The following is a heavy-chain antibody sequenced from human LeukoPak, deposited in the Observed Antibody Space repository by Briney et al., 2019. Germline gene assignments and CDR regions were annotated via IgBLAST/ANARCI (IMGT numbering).Heavy chain of an antibody. J-gene: IGHJ4*02. V-gene: IGHV3-23*01. Sequence: GGSLRPSCGASGFPFRNYGMSWVRQAPGRGLEWVSTISGSNDDTYYADSVKGRFTISRDNSKNTLYLQMNSLRGDDTAVYYCAKPGNYFYFDLWGQGTLVTVSS. D-gene: IGHD1-26*01. CDR1: GFPFRNYG. CDR3: AKPGNYFYFDL. CDR2: ISGSNDDT.